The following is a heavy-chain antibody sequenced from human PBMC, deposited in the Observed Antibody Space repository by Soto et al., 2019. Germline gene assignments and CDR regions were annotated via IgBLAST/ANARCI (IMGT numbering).Heavy chain of an antibody. CDR2: INHSGST. CDR1: GVSFSGYY. D-gene: IGHD5-18*01. J-gene: IGHJ4*02. CDR3: ARFPRGYSYGHFDY. V-gene: IGHV4-34*01. Sequence: PSETLSLTCAVYGVSFSGYYWSWIRQPPGKGLEWIGEINHSGSTNYNPSLKSRVTISVDTSKNQFSLKLSSVTAADTAVYYCARFPRGYSYGHFDYWGQGTLVTVSS.